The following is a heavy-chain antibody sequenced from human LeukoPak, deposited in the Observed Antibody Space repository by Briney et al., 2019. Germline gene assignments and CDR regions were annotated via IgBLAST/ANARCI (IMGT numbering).Heavy chain of an antibody. CDR3: VPAAIGY. Sequence: SGGSLRLSCAASGFTFSSYGMHWVRQAPGKGLEWVAFIRFDGSNKYYADSVKGRFTISRDNSKNTLYLQMNSLRAEDTAVYYSVPAAIGYWGQGTLVTVSS. V-gene: IGHV3-30*02. CDR1: GFTFSSYG. D-gene: IGHD2-2*02. CDR2: IRFDGSNK. J-gene: IGHJ4*02.